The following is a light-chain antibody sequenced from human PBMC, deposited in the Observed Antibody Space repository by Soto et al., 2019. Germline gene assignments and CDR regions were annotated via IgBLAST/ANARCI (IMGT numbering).Light chain of an antibody. V-gene: IGKV2-28*01. J-gene: IGKJ1*01. CDR2: LGS. Sequence: DIVMTQSPLSLPVTPGEPASISCRSSQSLLHSNGYNCLDWYLQKPGQSPQLLIYLGSNRASGVPDRFSGSGSGTDFTLKISRVEAEDVGVYYCMQTLQTPLTFGQGTKVEIK. CDR1: QSLLHSNGYNC. CDR3: MQTLQTPLT.